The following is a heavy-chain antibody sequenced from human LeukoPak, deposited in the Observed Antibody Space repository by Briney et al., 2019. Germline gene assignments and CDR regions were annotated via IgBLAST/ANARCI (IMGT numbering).Heavy chain of an antibody. D-gene: IGHD3-16*01. CDR1: DGSISSYY. Sequence: SETLSLTCTVSDGSISSYYWSWIRQPPGKGLEWIGYIYYSGSTNYNPSLKSRVTISVDTSKNQFSLKLSSVTAADTAVYYCARHVGGDYDFDYWGQGTLVTVSS. V-gene: IGHV4-59*08. CDR2: IYYSGST. J-gene: IGHJ4*02. CDR3: ARHVGGDYDFDY.